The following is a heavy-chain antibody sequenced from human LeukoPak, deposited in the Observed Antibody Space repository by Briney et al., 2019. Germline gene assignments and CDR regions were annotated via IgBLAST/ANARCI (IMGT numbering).Heavy chain of an antibody. CDR2: IFSGGTT. D-gene: IGHD3-10*01. CDR1: GFSVSMKY. J-gene: IGHJ6*03. CDR3: ARFSGPGMQHYYYYMDV. V-gene: IGHV3-53*01. Sequence: GGSLRLSCAASGFSVSMKYMTWVRQAPGKGLEWVSVIFSGGTTYYADSVKGRFTVSRDNSKNMMYLQMNSLRAEDAAVYYCARFSGPGMQHYYYYMDVWGTGTTVTVSS.